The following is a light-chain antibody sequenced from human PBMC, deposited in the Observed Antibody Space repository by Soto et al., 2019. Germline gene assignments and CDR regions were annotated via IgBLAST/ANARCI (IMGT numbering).Light chain of an antibody. CDR1: QTISSW. Sequence: DIQMTQSPSTLSGSVGDRVTITCRASQTISSWLAWYQQKPGKAPKLLIYKASTLKSGVPSRFSGSGSGTEFTLTISSLQPDDFATYYCQQYNTIQFGGGTKVDIK. CDR2: KAS. V-gene: IGKV1-5*03. CDR3: QQYNTIQ. J-gene: IGKJ4*01.